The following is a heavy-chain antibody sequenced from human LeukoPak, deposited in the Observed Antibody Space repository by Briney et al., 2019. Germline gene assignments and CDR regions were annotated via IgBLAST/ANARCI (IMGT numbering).Heavy chain of an antibody. Sequence: PSETLSLTCTVSGGSISSGSYYWSWIRQPAGKGLEWIGRIYTSGSTNYNPSLKSRVTISVDTSKNQFSLKLSSVTAADTAVYYCARVGSYSYGYFDYWGQGTLVTVSS. J-gene: IGHJ4*02. CDR1: GGSISSGSYY. CDR2: IYTSGST. CDR3: ARVGSYSYGYFDY. V-gene: IGHV4-61*02. D-gene: IGHD5-18*01.